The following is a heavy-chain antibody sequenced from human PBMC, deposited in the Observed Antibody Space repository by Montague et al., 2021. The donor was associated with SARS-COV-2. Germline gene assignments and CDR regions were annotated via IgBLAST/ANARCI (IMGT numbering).Heavy chain of an antibody. CDR3: ARMVTIFSLGGYYYYYGMDV. Sequence: PALVKPTQTLTLTCTFSGFSLSTSGMCVSWIRQPPGKALEWLALXXWDDDKYYSTPLKTRLTISKDTSKNQVVLTMTNMDPVDTATYYCARMVTIFSLGGYYYYYGMDVWGQGTTVTVSS. CDR2: XXWDDDK. D-gene: IGHD3-9*01. V-gene: IGHV2-70*01. CDR1: GFSLSTSGMC. J-gene: IGHJ6*02.